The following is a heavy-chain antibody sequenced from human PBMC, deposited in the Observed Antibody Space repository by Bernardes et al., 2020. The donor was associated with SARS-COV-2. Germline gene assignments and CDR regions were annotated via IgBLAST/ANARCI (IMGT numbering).Heavy chain of an antibody. CDR3: AKDCSSDISCYDF. Sequence: GGSLRLSCAASGFMFSGYAMSWVRQTPGKGLEWVSGVLAGNGDTHYADSVKGRFIISRDNSKNIVYLQMDRLRPEDSGTYYCAKDCSSDISCYDFWGQGTQVTVSS. D-gene: IGHD3-16*01. J-gene: IGHJ4*02. CDR2: VLAGNGDT. CDR1: GFMFSGYA. V-gene: IGHV3-23*01.